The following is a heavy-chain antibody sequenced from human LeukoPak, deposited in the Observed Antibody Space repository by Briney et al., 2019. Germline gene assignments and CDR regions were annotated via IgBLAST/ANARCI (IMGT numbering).Heavy chain of an antibody. Sequence: GASVKVSCKASGYTFTSYGISWVRQAPGQGLEWMGWISPYNGNTDYSQKLQGRVTMTTDTSTSTAYMELRSLRSDDTAVYYCARDQWELREYYFDYWGQGTLVTVSS. V-gene: IGHV1-18*01. CDR2: ISPYNGNT. J-gene: IGHJ4*02. D-gene: IGHD1-26*01. CDR1: GYTFTSYG. CDR3: ARDQWELREYYFDY.